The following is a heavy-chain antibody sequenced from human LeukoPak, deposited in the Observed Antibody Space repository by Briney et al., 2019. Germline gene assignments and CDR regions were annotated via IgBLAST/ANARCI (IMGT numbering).Heavy chain of an antibody. Sequence: GGSLRLSCAASGFTFSSYAMSWVRQAPGKGPEWVSAISGSGGSTYYADSVKGRFTISRDNSKNTLYLQMNSLRAEDTAIYYGANEGHEGELPYFDYWGQGTLVTVSS. CDR2: ISGSGGST. D-gene: IGHD1-26*01. V-gene: IGHV3-23*01. J-gene: IGHJ4*02. CDR3: ANEGHEGELPYFDY. CDR1: GFTFSSYA.